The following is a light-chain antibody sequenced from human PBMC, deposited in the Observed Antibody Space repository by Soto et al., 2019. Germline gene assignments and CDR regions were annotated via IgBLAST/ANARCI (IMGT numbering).Light chain of an antibody. V-gene: IGLV1-44*01. CDR2: SSY. CDR3: AVWDDSLNAVV. CDR1: SSNIGRNA. J-gene: IGLJ2*01. Sequence: QSVLTQPPSASGTPGQRVTISCSGSSSNIGRNAVNWYQQLPGAAPTLLIYSSYQRPSGVPDRFSGSKSGTSGSLAIRGLQSEDEAEYYCAVWDDSLNAVVFGGGTKLTVL.